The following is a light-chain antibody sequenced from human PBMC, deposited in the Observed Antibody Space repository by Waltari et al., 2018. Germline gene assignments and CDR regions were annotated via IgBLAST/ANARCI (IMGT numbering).Light chain of an antibody. J-gene: IGKJ1*01. Sequence: SCRASQSVSRALAWYQQKPGQAPRLLIYGASTRATGIPDRFSGSGSGTDFSLTIRRLEPDDFAVYYCQHYLRLPVTFGQGTTVEI. CDR1: QSVSRA. CDR2: GAS. V-gene: IGKV3-20*01. CDR3: QHYLRLPVT.